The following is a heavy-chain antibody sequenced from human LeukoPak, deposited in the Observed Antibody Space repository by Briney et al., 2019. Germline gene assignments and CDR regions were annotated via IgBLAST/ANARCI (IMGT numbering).Heavy chain of an antibody. D-gene: IGHD1-1*01. V-gene: IGHV4-31*03. J-gene: IGHJ4*02. CDR1: GGSISSGGYY. CDR3: ARDSVTGKDY. Sequence: SQTLSLTCTVSGGSISSGGYYWSWLRQHPGKGLEWIGYIYYSGSTYYNPSLKSRVTISVDTSKNQFSLKLSSVTAADTAVYYCARDSVTGKDYWGQGTLVTVSS. CDR2: IYYSGST.